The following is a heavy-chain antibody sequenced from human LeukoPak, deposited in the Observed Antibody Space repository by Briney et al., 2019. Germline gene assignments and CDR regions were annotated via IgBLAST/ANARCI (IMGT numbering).Heavy chain of an antibody. D-gene: IGHD6-19*01. CDR3: ARGPRLDSSGWYYGAFDI. Sequence: GASVKVSCKASGYTFTSYGISWVRQAPGQGLEWMGWISAYNGNTNYAQKLQGRVTMTTDTSTSTAYMELRSLRSDDTAVYYCARGPRLDSSGWYYGAFDIWGQGTMVTVSS. CDR1: GYTFTSYG. CDR2: ISAYNGNT. J-gene: IGHJ3*02. V-gene: IGHV1-18*01.